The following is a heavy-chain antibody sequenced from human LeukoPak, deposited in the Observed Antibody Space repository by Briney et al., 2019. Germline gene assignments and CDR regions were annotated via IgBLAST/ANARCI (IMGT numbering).Heavy chain of an antibody. V-gene: IGHV3-21*06. Sequence: GGSLRLSCAASGFTFSHYYMTWVRQAPGKGLEWVSSISGSSGYIFYADSVKGRFTISRDNAKNPLYLQMNSLRAEDTAVYYCGRDLPTVTSIDYWGQGTLVTVSS. CDR1: GFTFSHYY. D-gene: IGHD4-17*01. CDR3: GRDLPTVTSIDY. CDR2: ISGSSGYI. J-gene: IGHJ4*02.